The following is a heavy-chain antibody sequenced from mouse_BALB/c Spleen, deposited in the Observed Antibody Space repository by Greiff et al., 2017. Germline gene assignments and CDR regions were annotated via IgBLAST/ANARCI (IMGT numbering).Heavy chain of an antibody. CDR1: GYTFTSYW. V-gene: IGHV1S81*02. CDR3: ARWYGNYAWFAY. J-gene: IGHJ3*01. CDR2: INPSNGRT. Sequence: VQLQQPGAELVKPGASVKLSCKASGYTFTSYWMHWVKQRPGQGLEWIGEINPSNGRTNYNEKFKSKATLTVDKSSSTAYMQLSSLTSEDSAVYYCARWYGNYAWFAYWGQGTLVTVSA. D-gene: IGHD2-10*02.